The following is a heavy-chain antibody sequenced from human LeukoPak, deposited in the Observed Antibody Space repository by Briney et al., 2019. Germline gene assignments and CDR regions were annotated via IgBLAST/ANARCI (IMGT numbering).Heavy chain of an antibody. Sequence: SVKVSCKASGGTFSSYAISWVRQAPGQGLEWMGGIIPIFVTANYAQKFQGRVTITADKSTSTAYMELRSLRSDDTAVYYCARRGKRTYNGFDYWGQGTLVTVSS. V-gene: IGHV1-69*06. CDR1: GGTFSSYA. D-gene: IGHD3-10*01. CDR2: IIPIFVTA. CDR3: ARRGKRTYNGFDY. J-gene: IGHJ4*02.